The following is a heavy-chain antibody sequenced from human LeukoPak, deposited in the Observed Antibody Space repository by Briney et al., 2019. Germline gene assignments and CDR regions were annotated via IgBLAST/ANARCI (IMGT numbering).Heavy chain of an antibody. CDR3: ARVGDFWSGYAYYSYGMDV. V-gene: IGHV1-8*01. Sequence: GASVKVSCKASGYTFTSYDINWVRQATGQGLEWMGWMNPNSGNTGYAQKFQGRVTMTRNTSISTAYMELSSLRSEDTAVYYCARVGDFWSGYAYYSYGMDVWGQGTTVTVSS. CDR2: MNPNSGNT. J-gene: IGHJ6*02. D-gene: IGHD3-3*01. CDR1: GYTFTSYD.